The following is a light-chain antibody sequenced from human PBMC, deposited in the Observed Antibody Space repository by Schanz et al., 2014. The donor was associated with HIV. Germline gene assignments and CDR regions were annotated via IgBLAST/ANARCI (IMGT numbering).Light chain of an antibody. V-gene: IGKV1-39*01. J-gene: IGKJ2*01. Sequence: DIQMTQSPSTLSASVGDRVTITCRASQSISRWLAWYQQRPGKDPKLLISAASSLQSGVPSRFSGSGSGTDYPLIISSLLPEDFATYYCQQSYSPPHTFGQGTKLESK. CDR1: QSISRW. CDR3: QQSYSPPHT. CDR2: AAS.